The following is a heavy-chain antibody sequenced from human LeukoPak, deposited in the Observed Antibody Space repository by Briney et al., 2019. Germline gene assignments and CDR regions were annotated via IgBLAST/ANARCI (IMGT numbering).Heavy chain of an antibody. J-gene: IGHJ4*02. CDR3: VTGDGYNYRFDY. Sequence: GGSLRLSCAASGFTFSNYYMSWIRQAPGKGLEWVSYISSGGSTMYYADSVKGRFTISRDNSKNSLYLQMNSLRAEDTAVYYCVTGDGYNYRFDYWGQGTLVTVSS. D-gene: IGHD5-24*01. V-gene: IGHV3-11*01. CDR1: GFTFSNYY. CDR2: ISSGGSTM.